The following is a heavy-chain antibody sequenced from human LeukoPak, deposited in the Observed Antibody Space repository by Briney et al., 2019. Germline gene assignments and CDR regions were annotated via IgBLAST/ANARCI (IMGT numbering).Heavy chain of an antibody. D-gene: IGHD6-13*01. V-gene: IGHV5-51*01. CDR1: GYSFTSYW. J-gene: IGHJ3*02. Sequence: GESLKISCKGSGYSFTSYWIGWVRQMPGKGLEWMGIIYPGDSDTRYSPSFQGQVTISADKSISTAYLQWSSLKASDTAMYYCLVFGDSSSWHVYNVDAFDIWGQGTMVTVSS. CDR3: LVFGDSSSWHVYNVDAFDI. CDR2: IYPGDSDT.